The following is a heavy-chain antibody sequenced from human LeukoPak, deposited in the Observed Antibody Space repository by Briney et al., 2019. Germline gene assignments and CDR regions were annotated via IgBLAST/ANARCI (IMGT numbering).Heavy chain of an antibody. J-gene: IGHJ4*02. D-gene: IGHD2-15*01. CDR3: ARERYCSGGSCYSDFNY. CDR1: GGTFSSYA. Sequence: ASVKVSCKASGGTFSSYAISWVRQAPGQGLEWMGRIIPILGIANYAQKFQGRVTITADKSTSTAYMELSSLRSEDTAVYYCARERYCSGGSCYSDFNYWGQGTLVTVSS. CDR2: IIPILGIA. V-gene: IGHV1-69*04.